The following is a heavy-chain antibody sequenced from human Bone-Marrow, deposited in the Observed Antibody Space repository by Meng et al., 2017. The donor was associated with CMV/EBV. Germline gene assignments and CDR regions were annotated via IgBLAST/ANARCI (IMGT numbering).Heavy chain of an antibody. V-gene: IGHV4-39*07. CDR1: GGSISSITYY. Sequence: SVTLHVTDTVSGGSISSITYYWGWIREPPGKGLEWIGSIYYSGGAHYNPSLQSRVTITVDTSKNQFSLRLSSVTAADTAVYYCARDGGGCSNGICYSNGDAFDIWGQGTMVTVSS. CDR3: ARDGGGCSNGICYSNGDAFDI. J-gene: IGHJ3*02. D-gene: IGHD2-8*01. CDR2: IYYSGGA.